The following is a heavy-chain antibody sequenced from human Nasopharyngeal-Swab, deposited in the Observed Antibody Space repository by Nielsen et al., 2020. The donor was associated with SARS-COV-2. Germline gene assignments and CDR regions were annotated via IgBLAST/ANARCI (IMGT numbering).Heavy chain of an antibody. J-gene: IGHJ4*02. CDR3: ARDNFYNSSGYYSPDY. CDR1: GYTFASFD. V-gene: IGHV1-2*02. D-gene: IGHD3-22*01. CDR2: MNLDSGDT. Sequence: SVKVSCKTSGYTFASFDINWVRQATGRGLEWVGWMNLDSGDTHYAQEFQGRVTMTRDTSITTAYMELSRLRSGDTAVYYCARDNFYNSSGYYSPDYWGQGTLVTVSS.